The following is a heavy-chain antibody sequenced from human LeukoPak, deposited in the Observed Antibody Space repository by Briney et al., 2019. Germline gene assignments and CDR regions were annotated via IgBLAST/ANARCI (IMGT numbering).Heavy chain of an antibody. D-gene: IGHD3-9*01. J-gene: IGHJ4*02. V-gene: IGHV3-13*01. CDR2: IGIAGNT. Sequence: QPGGSLRLSCAASGFTFSNYEMHWVRLVLGKGLEWVSAIGIAGNTFYAGSVKGRFTISRDNAKNSLYLQMNSLRAEDTAVYYCARDRKGASYYDILTGCNDYWGQGTLVTVSS. CDR3: ARDRKGASYYDILTGCNDY. CDR1: GFTFSNYE.